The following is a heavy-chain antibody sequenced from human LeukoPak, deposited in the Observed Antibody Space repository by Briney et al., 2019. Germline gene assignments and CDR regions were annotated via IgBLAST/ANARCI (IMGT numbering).Heavy chain of an antibody. CDR2: VDPEDGET. V-gene: IGHV1-69-2*01. D-gene: IGHD3-22*01. CDR3: ATEFSSGVSYYFDY. J-gene: IGHJ4*02. Sequence: ASVKISCRASGYTFTDYYMHWVQQAPGKGLEWMGRVDPEDGETIYAEKFQGRVTITADTSTDTAYMELSSLRSEDTAVYYCATEFSSGVSYYFDYWGQGTLVTVSS. CDR1: GYTFTDYY.